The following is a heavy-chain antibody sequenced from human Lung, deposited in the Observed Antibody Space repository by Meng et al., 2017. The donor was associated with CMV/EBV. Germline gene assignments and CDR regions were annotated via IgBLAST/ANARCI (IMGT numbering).Heavy chain of an antibody. CDR1: GFTFSSYS. CDR3: ARAHYDYVWGSSLYYFDY. V-gene: IGHV3-48*04. J-gene: IGHJ4*02. D-gene: IGHD3-16*01. CDR2: ISSSSSTI. Sequence: GEXXKISCAASGFTFSSYSMNWVRQAPGKGLEWVSYISSSSSTIYYADSVNGRFTISRDNAKNSLYLQMNSLRAEDTAVYYCARAHYDYVWGSSLYYFDYXGQGXLVTVSS.